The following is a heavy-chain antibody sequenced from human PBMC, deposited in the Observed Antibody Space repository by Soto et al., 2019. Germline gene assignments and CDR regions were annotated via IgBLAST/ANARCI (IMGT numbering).Heavy chain of an antibody. CDR1: GFTFSSYA. CDR3: ARDSGHQRAPLDY. J-gene: IGHJ4*02. Sequence: GGSLRRYCAASGFTFSSYAMSWVRQAPGKGLEWVSAISGSGGSTYYADSVKGRFTISRDNSKNTLYLQMNSLRAEDTAVYYCARDSGHQRAPLDYWGQGTLVTVSS. D-gene: IGHD3-10*01. V-gene: IGHV3-23*01. CDR2: ISGSGGST.